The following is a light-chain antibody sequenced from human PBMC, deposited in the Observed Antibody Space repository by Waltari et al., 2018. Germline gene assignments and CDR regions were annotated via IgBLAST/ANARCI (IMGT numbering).Light chain of an antibody. Sequence: QSALTQPPSASGSPGQQVTIPCTGTRSDIGCYTYVSWYQHHPDKAPKLTIYEVSKRPSGVPDRFSGSKSDNTASLTVSGLQAEDEADYYCSSYAGSDNFVVFGGGTKLTVL. CDR2: EVS. CDR1: RSDIGCYTY. J-gene: IGLJ2*01. V-gene: IGLV2-8*01. CDR3: SSYAGSDNFVV.